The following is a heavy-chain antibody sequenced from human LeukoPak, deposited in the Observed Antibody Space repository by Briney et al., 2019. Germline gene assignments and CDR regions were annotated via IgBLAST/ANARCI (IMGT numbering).Heavy chain of an antibody. CDR1: GDSVSSNSAA. CDR3: ARGLGDSGSYRAGDYFDY. D-gene: IGHD1-26*01. V-gene: IGHV6-1*01. CDR2: TYYRSKWYN. Sequence: SQTLSLTCAISGDSVSSNSAAWNWIRQSPSRGLEWLGRTYYRSKWYNDYAVFVKSRITINQDPSKNQFPLQLNLVTPEETPVYYCARGLGDSGSYRAGDYFDYWGQGTLVTGSS. J-gene: IGHJ4*02.